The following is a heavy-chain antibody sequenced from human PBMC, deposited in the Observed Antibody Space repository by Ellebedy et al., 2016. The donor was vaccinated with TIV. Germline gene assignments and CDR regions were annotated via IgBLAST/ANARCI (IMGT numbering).Heavy chain of an antibody. J-gene: IGHJ4*02. V-gene: IGHV3-64D*06. Sequence: PGGSLRLSCSVSGFTFSSSAMPWVRQAQGKGLDYVSGTSKNGGTTNYADSVEGRFTNSRDNSKNTVYLQMNSLRTEDTAVYYCVKKGPGLGKSSGYIDFWGQGTLVIVSS. CDR2: TSKNGGTT. CDR1: GFTFSSSA. CDR3: VKKGPGLGKSSGYIDF. D-gene: IGHD3-22*01.